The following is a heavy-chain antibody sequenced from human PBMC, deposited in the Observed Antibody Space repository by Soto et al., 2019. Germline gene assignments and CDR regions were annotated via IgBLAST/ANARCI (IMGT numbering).Heavy chain of an antibody. CDR1: GFTFSSYA. Sequence: GGSLRLSCAASGFTFSSYAMSWVRQAPGKGLEWVSAISGSGGSTYYADSVKGRFTISRDNSKNTLYLQMNSLRAEDTAVYYCAKVGVGGYDPDYYFDYWGQGSLVTVSS. CDR2: ISGSGGST. V-gene: IGHV3-23*01. D-gene: IGHD5-12*01. J-gene: IGHJ4*02. CDR3: AKVGVGGYDPDYYFDY.